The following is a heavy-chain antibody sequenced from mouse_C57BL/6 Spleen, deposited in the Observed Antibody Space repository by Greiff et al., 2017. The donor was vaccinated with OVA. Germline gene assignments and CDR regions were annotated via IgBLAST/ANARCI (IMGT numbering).Heavy chain of an antibody. D-gene: IGHD2-2*01. CDR2: ISSGSSTI. CDR3: AKYGYPRWYFDV. V-gene: IGHV5-17*01. J-gene: IGHJ1*03. CDR1: GFTFSDYG. Sequence: EVKLMESGGGLVKPGGSLKLSCAASGFTFSDYGMHWVRQAPEKGLEWVAYISSGSSTIYYADTVKGRFTISRDNAKNTLFLQMTSLRSEDTAMYYCAKYGYPRWYFDVWGTGTTVTVSS.